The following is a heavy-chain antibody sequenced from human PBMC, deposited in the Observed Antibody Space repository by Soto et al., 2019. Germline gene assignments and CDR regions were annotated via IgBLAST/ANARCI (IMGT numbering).Heavy chain of an antibody. D-gene: IGHD3-22*01. CDR2: IYYSGST. V-gene: IGHV4-39*01. J-gene: IGHJ3*02. Sequence: AVTMSQTCTIWDAYTGSKSHKWSSIRKHKGKGLEWIGSIYYSGSTYYNPSLKSRVTISVDTSKNQFSLKLSSVTAADTAVYYCARHGHYYDSSGPHAFDIWGQGTMVT. CDR1: DAYTGSKSHK. CDR3: ARHGHYYDSSGPHAFDI.